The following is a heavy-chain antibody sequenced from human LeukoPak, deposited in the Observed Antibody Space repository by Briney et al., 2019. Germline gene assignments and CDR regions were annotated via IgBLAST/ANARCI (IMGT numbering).Heavy chain of an antibody. D-gene: IGHD5-18*01. CDR1: GFTFSSYG. V-gene: IGHV3-30*02. Sequence: GGSLRLPCAASGFTFSSYGMHWVRQAPGKGLEWVAFIRYDGSNKYYADSVKGRFTISRDNSKNTLYLQMNSLRAEDTAVYYCAKNRYSYGPFDYWGQGTLVTVSS. J-gene: IGHJ4*02. CDR2: IRYDGSNK. CDR3: AKNRYSYGPFDY.